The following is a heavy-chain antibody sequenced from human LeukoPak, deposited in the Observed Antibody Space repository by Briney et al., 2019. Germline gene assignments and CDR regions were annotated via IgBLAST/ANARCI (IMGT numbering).Heavy chain of an antibody. D-gene: IGHD3-22*01. CDR1: GGSFSGYY. V-gene: IGHV4-34*01. Sequence: KPSETLSLTCAVYGGSFSGYYWSWIRQPPGKGLEWIGEINHSGSTNYNPSLKSRVTISVDTSKNQFSLKLSSVTAADTAVYYCARGPGYYDSSGSTYFDYWGQGTLVTVSS. J-gene: IGHJ4*02. CDR2: INHSGST. CDR3: ARGPGYYDSSGSTYFDY.